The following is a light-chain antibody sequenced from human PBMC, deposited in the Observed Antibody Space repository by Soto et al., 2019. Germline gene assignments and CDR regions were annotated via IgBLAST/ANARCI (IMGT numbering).Light chain of an antibody. V-gene: IGLV3-21*02. CDR3: QVWDSSSDRWV. J-gene: IGLJ3*02. CDR1: XIGSKS. CDR2: DDS. Sequence: SYELTQPPSVSVAPGQTARITXXXXXIGSKSVHWYQQKPGQAPVLVVYDDSDRPSGIPERFSGSNSGNTATLTISRVEAGDEADYYCQVWDSSSDRWVFGGGTKLTVL.